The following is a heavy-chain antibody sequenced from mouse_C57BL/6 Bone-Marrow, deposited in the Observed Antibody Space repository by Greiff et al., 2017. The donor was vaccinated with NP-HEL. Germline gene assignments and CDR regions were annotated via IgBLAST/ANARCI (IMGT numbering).Heavy chain of an antibody. D-gene: IGHD2-1*01. CDR1: GYTFTDYY. J-gene: IGHJ1*03. CDR2: INPNNGGT. V-gene: IGHV1-26*01. Sequence: VQLQQSGPELVKPGASVKISCKASGYTFTDYYMNWVKQSHGKSLEWIGDINPNNGGTSYNQKFKGKATLTVDKSSSTAYMELRSLTSEDSAVYYCAREENGNYWYFDVWGTGTTVTVSS. CDR3: AREENGNYWYFDV.